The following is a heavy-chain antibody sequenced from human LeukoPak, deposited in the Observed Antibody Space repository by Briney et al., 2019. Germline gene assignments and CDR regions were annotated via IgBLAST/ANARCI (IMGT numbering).Heavy chain of an antibody. CDR3: AKDLSRMAIVVVTPDY. J-gene: IGHJ4*02. CDR1: GFSFSGHG. D-gene: IGHD3-22*01. V-gene: IGHV3-30*02. Sequence: GGSLRLSCAASGFSFSGHGMHWVRQAPGKGLEWVAFIRYDGSNEYYADSVKGRFTLSRDNSKNTLYLQMNSLRAEDTAVYYCAKDLSRMAIVVVTPDYWGQGTLVTVSS. CDR2: IRYDGSNE.